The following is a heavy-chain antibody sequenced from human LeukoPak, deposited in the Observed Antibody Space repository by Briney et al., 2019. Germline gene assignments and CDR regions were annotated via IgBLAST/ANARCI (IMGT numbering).Heavy chain of an antibody. D-gene: IGHD7-27*01. CDR2: INRIGGST. J-gene: IGHJ6*04. Sequence: ASVKVPCKASGYTFTTFYKHWVRQAPGQGLEWMGMINRIGGSTSYAQKFQGRVTMTRDTSTSTVYMELSSLRSEDTAVYYCASSRANWGSILVYGMDVWGKGTTVTVSS. V-gene: IGHV1-46*01. CDR3: ASSRANWGSILVYGMDV. CDR1: GYTFTTFY.